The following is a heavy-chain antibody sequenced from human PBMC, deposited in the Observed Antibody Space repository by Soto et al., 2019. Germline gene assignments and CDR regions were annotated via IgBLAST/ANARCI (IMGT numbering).Heavy chain of an antibody. Sequence: GESLKISCKGSGYSFTSYWISWVRQMPGKGLEWMGRIDPSDSYTNYSPSFQGHVTISADKSISTAYLQWSSLKASDTAMYYCARLFSGDCSSTSCSVDVWGQGTTVTVSS. D-gene: IGHD2-2*01. CDR1: GYSFTSYW. CDR3: ARLFSGDCSSTSCSVDV. CDR2: IDPSDSYT. J-gene: IGHJ6*02. V-gene: IGHV5-10-1*01.